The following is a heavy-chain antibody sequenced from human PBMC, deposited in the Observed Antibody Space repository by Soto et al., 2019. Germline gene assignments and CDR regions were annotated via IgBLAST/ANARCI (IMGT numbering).Heavy chain of an antibody. CDR3: AGSYDWTTKRFDY. J-gene: IGHJ4*02. Sequence: QVQLQESGPGLVKPSETLSLTCTVSSGSMNSNYWNWIRQPPGKELEWIGHIHDSGYTKYNPSLKSRATMSLDTSKNHFPLKLGSGTAADTAVYYCAGSYDWTTKRFDYWGQGTLVTVSS. CDR2: IHDSGYT. CDR1: SGSMNSNY. D-gene: IGHD3-3*01. V-gene: IGHV4-59*12.